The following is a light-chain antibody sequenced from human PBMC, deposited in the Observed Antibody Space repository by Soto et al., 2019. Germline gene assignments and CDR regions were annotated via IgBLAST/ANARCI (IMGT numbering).Light chain of an antibody. Sequence: QSVLTQPPSASGTPGQRVTISCSGSRSTIGSNPVQWYRQLPGTAPQLLIYRSDHRPSGVPYRFSGSKSGTSASLTISGLQSEDEDDYHCSTWDDNVYGPVFGGGTKLTVL. CDR2: RSD. V-gene: IGLV1-44*01. J-gene: IGLJ3*02. CDR1: RSTIGSNP. CDR3: STWDDNVYGPV.